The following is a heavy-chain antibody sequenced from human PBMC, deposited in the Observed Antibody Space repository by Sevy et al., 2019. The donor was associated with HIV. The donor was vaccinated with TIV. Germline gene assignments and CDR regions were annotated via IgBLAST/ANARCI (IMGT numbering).Heavy chain of an antibody. CDR2: IYYSGST. CDR3: ARNPSYQLLYFDY. CDR1: GGSISSYY. Sequence: SETLSLTCTVSGGSISSYYWSWIRQPPGKGLEWIGYIYYSGSTNYNPSLKSRVTISVDTSKNQFSLKLSSVTAADTAVYYCARNPSYQLLYFDYWGQGTLVTASS. D-gene: IGHD2-2*01. J-gene: IGHJ4*02. V-gene: IGHV4-59*01.